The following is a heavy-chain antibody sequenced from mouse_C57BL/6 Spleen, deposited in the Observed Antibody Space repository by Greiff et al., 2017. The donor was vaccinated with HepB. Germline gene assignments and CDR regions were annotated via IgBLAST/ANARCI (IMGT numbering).Heavy chain of an antibody. CDR1: GFTFSDYG. D-gene: IGHD2-5*01. CDR2: ISSGSSTI. CDR3: ARGDSNPYYYAMDY. J-gene: IGHJ4*01. Sequence: EVQLVESGGGLVKPGGSLKLSCAASGFTFSDYGMHWVRQAPEKGLEWVAYISSGSSTIYYADTVKGRITISRDNAKNTLFLQMTSLRSEDTAMYYCARGDSNPYYYAMDYWGQGTSVTVSS. V-gene: IGHV5-17*01.